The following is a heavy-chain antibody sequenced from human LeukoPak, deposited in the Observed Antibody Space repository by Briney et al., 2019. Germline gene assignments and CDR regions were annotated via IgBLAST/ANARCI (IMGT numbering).Heavy chain of an antibody. Sequence: PGGSLRLSCAASGFTFSSYGMHWVRQAPGKGLEWVAVMSYDGSKKYYADSVKGRFTISRDNSKNTLYLQMNSLRAEDTAVHYCAKLSYCGGDCYSALDYWGQGTLVTVSS. D-gene: IGHD2-21*02. V-gene: IGHV3-30*18. CDR1: GFTFSSYG. CDR3: AKLSYCGGDCYSALDY. J-gene: IGHJ4*02. CDR2: MSYDGSKK.